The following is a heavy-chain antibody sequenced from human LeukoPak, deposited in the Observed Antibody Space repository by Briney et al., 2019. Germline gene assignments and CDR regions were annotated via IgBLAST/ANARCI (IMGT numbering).Heavy chain of an antibody. CDR2: INPNSGGT. CDR1: GYTFINYA. CDR3: ARARNYYDTSGFFDP. Sequence: ASVKVSCKASGYTFINYAMNWVRQAPGQGLEWMGWINPNSGGTIYAQKFQGRVTMTRDTSISTAYMDLSSLISDDTALYYCARARNYYDTSGFFDPWGQGTLVTVSS. V-gene: IGHV1-2*02. J-gene: IGHJ5*01. D-gene: IGHD3-22*01.